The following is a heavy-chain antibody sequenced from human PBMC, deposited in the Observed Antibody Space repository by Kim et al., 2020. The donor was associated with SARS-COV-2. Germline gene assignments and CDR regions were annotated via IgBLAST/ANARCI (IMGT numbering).Heavy chain of an antibody. CDR2: IYYSGST. J-gene: IGHJ4*02. Sequence: SETLSLTCTVSGGSISSSSYYWGWIRQPPGKGLEWIGSIYYSGSTYYNPSLKRRVTISVDTSKNQFSLKLSSVTAADTAVYYCARAGGSGYDFWSGYAPFDYWGQGTLVTVSS. CDR3: ARAGGSGYDFWSGYAPFDY. CDR1: GGSISSSSYY. D-gene: IGHD3-3*01. V-gene: IGHV4-39*01.